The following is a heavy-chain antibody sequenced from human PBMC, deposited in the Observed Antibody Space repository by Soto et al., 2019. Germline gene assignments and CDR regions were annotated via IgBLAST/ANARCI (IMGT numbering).Heavy chain of an antibody. CDR2: ISGSGGST. J-gene: IGHJ6*02. Sequence: EVQLLESGGGLVQPGGSLRLSCAASGFTFSSYAMSWVRQAPGKGLEWVSAISGSGGSTYYADSVKGRFTISRDNSKYTLYLQMNSLRAEDTAVYYCASPGVYYDTQYGIDVWGQGTTVTVSS. V-gene: IGHV3-23*01. D-gene: IGHD3-9*01. CDR1: GFTFSSYA. CDR3: ASPGVYYDTQYGIDV.